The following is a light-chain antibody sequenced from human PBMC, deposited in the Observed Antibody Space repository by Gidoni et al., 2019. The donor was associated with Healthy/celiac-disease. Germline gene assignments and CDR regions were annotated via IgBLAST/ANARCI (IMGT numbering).Light chain of an antibody. CDR1: QSVSSN. V-gene: IGKV3-15*01. CDR3: QQCNSRPPA. CDR2: GAS. J-gene: IGKJ3*01. Sequence: VMTQSPATLSVSPGERATLTCRASQSVSSNLAWYQQKPGKAPKLLIYGASTRDTGIPARFSGSGSGTEFTLTISSLQSEDFAIYYCQQCNSRPPAFGPGTKVDIK.